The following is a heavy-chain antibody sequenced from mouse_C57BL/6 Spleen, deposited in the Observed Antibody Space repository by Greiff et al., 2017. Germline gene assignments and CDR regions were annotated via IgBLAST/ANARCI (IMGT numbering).Heavy chain of an antibody. J-gene: IGHJ4*01. CDR3: VRHLDSAGYPRYAMDY. CDR2: ISGGGGNT. V-gene: IGHV5-9*01. CDR1: GFTFSSYT. D-gene: IGHD3-2*02. Sequence: EVNVVESGGGLVKPGGSLKLSCAASGFTFSSYTMSWVRQTPEKRLEWVATISGGGGNTYYPDSVKGRFTISTDNAKNTLYLQMSSLRSEDTALYYGVRHLDSAGYPRYAMDYWGQGTSVTVSS.